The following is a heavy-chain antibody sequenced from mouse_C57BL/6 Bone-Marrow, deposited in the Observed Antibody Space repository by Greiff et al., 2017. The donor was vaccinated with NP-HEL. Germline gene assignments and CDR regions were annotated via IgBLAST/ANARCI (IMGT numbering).Heavy chain of an antibody. CDR3: ARMEYYGSSSYWYFDV. CDR1: GYTFTSYG. Sequence: QVQLQQSGAELARPGASVKLSCKASGYTFTSYGISWVKQRTGQGLEWIGEIYPRSGNTYYNEKIKGKATLTADKSSSTAYMELRSLTSEDSAVYFCARMEYYGSSSYWYFDVWGTGTTVTVSS. V-gene: IGHV1-81*01. J-gene: IGHJ1*03. CDR2: IYPRSGNT. D-gene: IGHD1-1*01.